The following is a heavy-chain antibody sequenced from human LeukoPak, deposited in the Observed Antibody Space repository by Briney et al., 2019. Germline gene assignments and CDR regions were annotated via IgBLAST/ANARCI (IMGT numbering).Heavy chain of an antibody. Sequence: GGSLRLSCAASGFTFSSYSMNWVRQAPGKGLEWVSSISSSSSYIYYADSVKGRFTISRDNAKNSLYLQMNSLRAEDTAVYYCARDSSHYLGSSDYWGQGTLVTVSS. V-gene: IGHV3-21*01. CDR3: ARDSSHYLGSSDY. D-gene: IGHD6-6*01. J-gene: IGHJ4*02. CDR1: GFTFSSYS. CDR2: ISSSSSYI.